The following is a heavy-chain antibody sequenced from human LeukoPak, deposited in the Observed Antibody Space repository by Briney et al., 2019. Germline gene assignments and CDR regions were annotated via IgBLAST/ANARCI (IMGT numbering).Heavy chain of an antibody. J-gene: IGHJ6*03. CDR2: INTNTGNP. D-gene: IGHD5-18*01. CDR1: GYTFTSYA. V-gene: IGHV7-4-1*02. Sequence: ASVKVSCKASGYTFTSYAMNWVRQAPGQGLEWMGWINTNTGNPTYAQGFTGRFIFSLDTSVSTAYLEISRLKAEDTAVYYCARDPRTDTSTWIQLWDPSYYYMDVWDKGTTVTVPS. CDR3: ARDPRTDTSTWIQLWDPSYYYMDV.